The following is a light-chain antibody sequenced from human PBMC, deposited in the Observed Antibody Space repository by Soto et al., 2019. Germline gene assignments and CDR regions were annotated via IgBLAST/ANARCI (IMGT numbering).Light chain of an antibody. CDR2: ATS. CDR3: QQYGNSPRYS. CDR1: QSVDNIY. J-gene: IGKJ2*03. Sequence: EIVLTQSPGTLSLSPGERVTLSCRASQSVDNIYLAWYQQKSGQAPRLLIYATSSRATGIPDRFSGSGSGTDFALTISRLEPEDFAVYYCQQYGNSPRYSFGQGTKLEIK. V-gene: IGKV3-20*01.